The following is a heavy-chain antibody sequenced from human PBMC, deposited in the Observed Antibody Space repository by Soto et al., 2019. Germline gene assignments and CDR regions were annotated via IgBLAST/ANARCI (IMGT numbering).Heavy chain of an antibody. J-gene: IGHJ4*02. CDR3: ARHGGNSYFDY. CDR1: CGSISGGGYY. CDR2: IYYSGST. Sequence: SETLSLTCTVSCGSISGGGYYWSWIREHRGQGLEWIGYIYYSGSTNYNPSLKSRVTMSVDTSKNQLSLHLSSVTAADTAVYYCARHGGNSYFDYWGQGTLVTDSS. V-gene: IGHV4-31*03. D-gene: IGHD2-21*02.